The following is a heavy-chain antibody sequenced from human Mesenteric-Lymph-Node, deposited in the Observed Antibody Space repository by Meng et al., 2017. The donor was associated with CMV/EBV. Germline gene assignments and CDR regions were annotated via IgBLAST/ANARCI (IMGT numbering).Heavy chain of an antibody. D-gene: IGHD6-19*01. V-gene: IGHV2-5*01. CDR1: VARSTRGVG. Sequence: VARSTRGVGGGWIRGPPGKALEWRAIIYGNDDKRYSTSLKSRFTITKDTSKNQVVLTMTNMDPVDTATYYCAHRRIAVAGTYWFDPWGQGTLVTVSS. CDR3: AHRRIAVAGTYWFDP. CDR2: IYGNDDK. J-gene: IGHJ5*02.